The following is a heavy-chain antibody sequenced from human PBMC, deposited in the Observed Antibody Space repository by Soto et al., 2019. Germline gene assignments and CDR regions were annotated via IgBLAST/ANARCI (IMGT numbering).Heavy chain of an antibody. V-gene: IGHV1-69*13. D-gene: IGHD1-26*01. Sequence: APVPGSSMPSADTFCSYVISWGRKEPRQWPERMGGITPIYGTANYAQKSQGRVTITADESTSTAYMELSSLRSEDTAVYYFARAPSIVGAAHFRYWGQATLVTISS. J-gene: IGHJ4*02. CDR2: ITPIYGTA. CDR1: ADTFCSYV. CDR3: ARAPSIVGAAHFRY.